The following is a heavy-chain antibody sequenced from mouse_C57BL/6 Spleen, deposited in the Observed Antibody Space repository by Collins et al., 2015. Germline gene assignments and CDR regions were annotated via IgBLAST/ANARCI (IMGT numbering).Heavy chain of an antibody. CDR1: GFDFSGYW. CDR2: IYPDSSTI. V-gene: IGHV4-1*02. Sequence: EVKLLESGGGLVQPGGSLKLSYAASGFDFSGYWMTWVRQAPGKGLEWIGEIYPDSSTINYTPSLKDKFIISRDNAKNTLYLQMSKVRSEDTALYYCARRGYYGYWYFDVWGAGTTVTVSS. J-gene: IGHJ1*01. CDR3: ARRGYYGYWYFDV. D-gene: IGHD1-1*01.